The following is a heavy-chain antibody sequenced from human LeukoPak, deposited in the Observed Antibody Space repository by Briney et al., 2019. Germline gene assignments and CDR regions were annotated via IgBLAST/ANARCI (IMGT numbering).Heavy chain of an antibody. CDR3: ARAIYDYVWGSYRLLSWFDP. J-gene: IGHJ5*02. CDR2: IYYSGST. V-gene: IGHV4-59*01. D-gene: IGHD3-16*02. CDR1: GGSISSYY. Sequence: SETLSLTCTVSGGSISSYYWSWIRQPPGKGLEWIGYIYYSGSTNYNPSLKSRVTISVDTSKNQFSPKLSSVTAADTAVYYCARAIYDYVWGSYRLLSWFDPWGQGTLVTVSS.